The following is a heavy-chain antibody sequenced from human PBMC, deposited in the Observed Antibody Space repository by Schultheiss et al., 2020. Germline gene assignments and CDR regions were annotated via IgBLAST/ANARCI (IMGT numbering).Heavy chain of an antibody. D-gene: IGHD2-2*01. V-gene: IGHV4-39*07. J-gene: IGHJ6*03. CDR2: IYYSGST. Sequence: SETLSLTCTVSGGSISSSSYYWGWIRQPPGKGLEWIGSIYYSGSTNYNPSLKSRVTISVDTSKNQFSLKLSSVTAADTAVYYCTGSTREDYFYMDVWGKGTTVTVSS. CDR1: GGSISSSSYY. CDR3: TGSTREDYFYMDV.